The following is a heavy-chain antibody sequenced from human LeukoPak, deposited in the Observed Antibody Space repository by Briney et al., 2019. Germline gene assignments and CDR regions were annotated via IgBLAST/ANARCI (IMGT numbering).Heavy chain of an antibody. CDR2: TSGSGATT. V-gene: IGHV3-23*01. D-gene: IGHD2-2*01. CDR3: AREKGYCSSTSCPLDY. CDR1: GFTFSSYA. Sequence: GGSLRLSCAASGFTFSSYAMSWVRQPPGKGLEWVSTTSGSGATTYYADSVKGRFTISRDNSKNTLYLQMNSLRAEDTAVYYCAREKGYCSSTSCPLDYWGQGTLVTVSS. J-gene: IGHJ4*02.